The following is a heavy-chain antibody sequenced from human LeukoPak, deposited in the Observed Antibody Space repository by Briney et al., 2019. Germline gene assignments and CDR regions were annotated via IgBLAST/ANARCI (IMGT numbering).Heavy chain of an antibody. D-gene: IGHD3-9*01. J-gene: IGHJ5*02. V-gene: IGHV4-34*01. CDR3: ARLQVLRYFDWLLRLPANWFDP. CDR2: INHSGST. Sequence: SETLSLTGAVYGGSFSGYYWSWIRQPPGKGLEWIGEINHSGSTNYNPSLKSRATISVDTSKNQFSLKLSSVTAADTAVYYCARLQVLRYFDWLLRLPANWFDPWGQGTLVTVSS. CDR1: GGSFSGYY.